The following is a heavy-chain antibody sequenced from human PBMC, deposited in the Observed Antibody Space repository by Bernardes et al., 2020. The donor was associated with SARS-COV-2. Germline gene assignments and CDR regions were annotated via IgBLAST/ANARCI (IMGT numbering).Heavy chain of an antibody. CDR1: GFTFSNAW. CDR3: TTGGAITIFGVVIVMDAFDI. V-gene: IGHV3-15*01. Sequence: GGSLRLSCAASGFTFSNAWMIWVRQAPGKGLEWVGRIKSKTDGGTTDYAAPVTGSFTISRADSKNTLYLQMNSLKTEDTAVYYCTTGGAITIFGVVIVMDAFDIWGQGTMVTVSS. CDR2: IKSKTDGGTT. J-gene: IGHJ3*02. D-gene: IGHD3-3*01.